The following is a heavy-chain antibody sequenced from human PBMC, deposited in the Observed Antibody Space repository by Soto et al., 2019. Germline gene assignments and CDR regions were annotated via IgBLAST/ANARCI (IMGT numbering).Heavy chain of an antibody. CDR1: GGSISKSNYY. V-gene: IGHV4-39*01. J-gene: IGHJ3*02. CDR3: ASPTLGAFDI. D-gene: IGHD3-16*01. Sequence: QLQLQESGPGLVKPSETLSLTCTVSGGSISKSNYYWGCIRQPPGKGLEWIGSIYYSGSTSYNSSLKSRVTISVDTSKNQFSLRLSAVTAADTAVYYCASPTLGAFDIWGQGTMVTVSS. CDR2: IYYSGST.